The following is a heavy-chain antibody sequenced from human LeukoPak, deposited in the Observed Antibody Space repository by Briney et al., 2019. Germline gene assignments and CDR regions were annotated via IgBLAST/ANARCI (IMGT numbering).Heavy chain of an antibody. D-gene: IGHD2-2*01. CDR2: ISSSSSTI. CDR3: ARAPTVLVGYCSSSSCQADY. V-gene: IGHV3-48*04. J-gene: IGHJ4*02. CDR1: GFTFSSYS. Sequence: PGGSLRHSCAASGFTFSSYSMNWVRQAPGKGLEWVSYISSSSSTIKYADSVKGRFTISRDDAKNTVYLQMNSLRVEDTAVYYCARAPTVLVGYCSSSSCQADYWGQGTLVTVSS.